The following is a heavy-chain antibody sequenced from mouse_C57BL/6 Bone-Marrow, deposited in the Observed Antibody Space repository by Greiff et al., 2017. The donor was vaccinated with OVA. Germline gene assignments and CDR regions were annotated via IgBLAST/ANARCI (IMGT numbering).Heavy chain of an antibody. CDR3: ARRKGVYFDF. J-gene: IGHJ1*03. V-gene: IGHV1-55*01. CDR2: IYPGSGST. Sequence: QVQLKQPGAELVKPGASVKMSCKASGYTFTSYWITWVKQRPGQGLEWIGDIYPGSGSTNYNEKFKSKATLTVDTSSSTAYMQISSLTSADSAVYYGARRKGVYFDFWGTGTTVTVSS. CDR1: GYTFTSYW.